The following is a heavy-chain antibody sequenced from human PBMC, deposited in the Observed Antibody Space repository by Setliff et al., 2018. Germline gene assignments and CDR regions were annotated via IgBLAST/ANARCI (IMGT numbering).Heavy chain of an antibody. D-gene: IGHD6-13*01. CDR3: ATQTAAYYFDY. CDR1: GYTFTGPY. CDR2: INPDTGYS. J-gene: IGHJ4*02. V-gene: IGHV1-2*02. Sequence: ASVKVSCKASGYTFTGPYMHWVRQASGQGLEWMGWINPDTGYSKYAQKFQGRVTLTRDTSLTTAYMELRSLTSDDTAVYYCATQTAAYYFDYWGQGALVTVSS.